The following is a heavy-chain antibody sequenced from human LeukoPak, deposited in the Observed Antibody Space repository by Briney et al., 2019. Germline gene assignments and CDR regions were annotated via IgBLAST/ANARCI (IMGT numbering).Heavy chain of an antibody. D-gene: IGHD5/OR15-5a*01. CDR3: AKDRVSTPTGGFDY. Sequence: GGSLRLSCAASGFTFSSYPLSWVRQAPGKGLEWVSSISSIDDSTYYADSVKGRFTISRDNSKNTLYLQMNSLRAEDTAVYYCAKDRVSTPTGGFDYRGQGTLVTVSS. J-gene: IGHJ4*02. V-gene: IGHV3-23*01. CDR1: GFTFSSYP. CDR2: ISSIDDST.